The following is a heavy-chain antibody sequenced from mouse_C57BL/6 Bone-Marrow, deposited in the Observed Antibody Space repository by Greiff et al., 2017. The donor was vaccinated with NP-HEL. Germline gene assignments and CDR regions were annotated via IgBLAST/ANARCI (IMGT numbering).Heavy chain of an antibody. J-gene: IGHJ1*03. CDR2: ISYSGST. D-gene: IGHD1-1*01. CDR3: ARRGYGSSFYWYFDG. V-gene: IGHV3-8*01. Sequence: EVKLMESGPGLAKPSQTLSLTCSVTGYSITSDYWNWIRKFPGNKLEYMGYISYSGSTSYNPSLKSRISITRDTSKNQYYLQLTSVTTEDTATYYCARRGYGSSFYWYFDGWGTGTTVTVSS. CDR1: GYSITSDY.